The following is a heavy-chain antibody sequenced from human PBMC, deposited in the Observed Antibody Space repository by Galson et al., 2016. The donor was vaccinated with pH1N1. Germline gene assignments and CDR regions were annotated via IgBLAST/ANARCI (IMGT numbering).Heavy chain of an antibody. D-gene: IGHD3-3*02. J-gene: IGHJ5*01. V-gene: IGHV3-9*01. CDR2: IRWNSGSI. Sequence: SLRLSCAASGFTFDDYAMHWVRQAPGKGLEWVSGIRWNSGSIGYADSVKGRFTISRDNAKNSLYLQMNSLRAEDTALYYCAKDIAFSSNWYDYWGQGTLVTVSS. CDR3: AKDIAFSSNWYDY. CDR1: GFTFDDYA.